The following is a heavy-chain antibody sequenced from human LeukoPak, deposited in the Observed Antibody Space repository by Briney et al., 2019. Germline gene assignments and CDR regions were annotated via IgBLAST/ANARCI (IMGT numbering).Heavy chain of an antibody. CDR3: AREKLVGYSYGYILRGWFDP. Sequence: SETLSLTCTVSGGSISSYYWSWIRQPAGKGLEWIGHIYTSGSTNYNPSLKSRVTMSVDTSKNQFSLKLSSVTAADTAVYYCAREKLVGYSYGYILRGWFDPWGQGTLVTVSS. CDR1: GGSISSYY. V-gene: IGHV4-4*07. D-gene: IGHD5-18*01. CDR2: IYTSGST. J-gene: IGHJ5*02.